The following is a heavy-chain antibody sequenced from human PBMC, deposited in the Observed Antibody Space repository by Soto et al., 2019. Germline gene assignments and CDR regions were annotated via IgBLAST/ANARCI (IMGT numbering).Heavy chain of an antibody. D-gene: IGHD4-17*01. V-gene: IGHV3-66*01. Sequence: EVQLVESGGGLVQPGGSLRLSCAASGFTVSSNYMSWVRQAPGKGLEWVSVIYSGGSTYYADSVKGRFTISRDNSKNTQYLKKNSLREKDTGVYYCAKDKFRRYGGVDYWGQGTLVTVSS. CDR3: AKDKFRRYGGVDY. CDR2: IYSGGST. J-gene: IGHJ4*02. CDR1: GFTVSSNY.